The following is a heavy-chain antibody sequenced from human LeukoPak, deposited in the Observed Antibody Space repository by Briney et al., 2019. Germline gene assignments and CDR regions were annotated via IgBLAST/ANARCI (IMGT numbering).Heavy chain of an antibody. CDR3: ARDLVTVTKGFDI. CDR2: ISYIGST. CDR1: ADSFSSHY. Sequence: SETLSLTCAVSADSFSSHYWTWIRQPPGQGLEWIGYISYIGSTNYNPSLKSRVTISIDTSKNQFSLKLSSVTAADTAVYYCARDLVTVTKGFDIWGQGTMVSVSS. D-gene: IGHD4-17*01. V-gene: IGHV4-59*11. J-gene: IGHJ3*02.